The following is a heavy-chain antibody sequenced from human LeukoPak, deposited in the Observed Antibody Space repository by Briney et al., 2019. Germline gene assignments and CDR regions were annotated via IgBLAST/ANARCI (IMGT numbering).Heavy chain of an antibody. V-gene: IGHV1-2*02. CDR1: GYTLTGYY. J-gene: IGHJ4*02. D-gene: IGHD4-23*01. CDR2: INPNSGGT. Sequence: ASVKVSCKASGYTLTGYYMHWVRQAPGQGLEWMGWINPNSGGTNYAQRFQGRVTMTRDTSISTAYMELSRLRSDDTAVYYCARDPYMTTVVKWGRYYFDYWGRGTLVTVSS. CDR3: ARDPYMTTVVKWGRYYFDY.